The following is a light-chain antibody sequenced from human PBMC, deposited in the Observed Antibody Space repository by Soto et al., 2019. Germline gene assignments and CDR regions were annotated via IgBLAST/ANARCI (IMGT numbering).Light chain of an antibody. CDR1: QSINKW. J-gene: IGKJ5*01. V-gene: IGKV1-5*03. CDR2: EAS. CDR3: QQYSTFPVT. Sequence: DIQMTQSPSTLSASVGDRVTITCRASQSINKWLAWIQQRPGEAPKVLIYEASNLERGVPSRFSGSGSGTEFTLTISSLQPDDFATYYCQQYSTFPVTFGQGTRLEIK.